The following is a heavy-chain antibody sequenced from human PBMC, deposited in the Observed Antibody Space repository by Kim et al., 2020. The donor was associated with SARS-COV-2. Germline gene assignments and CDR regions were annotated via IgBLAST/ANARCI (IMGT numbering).Heavy chain of an antibody. J-gene: IGHJ4*02. CDR1: GFTFSSYA. V-gene: IGHV3-23*01. D-gene: IGHD2-2*01. CDR3: AKDEGLSMLLVSADGLALGAWFFVGSLDY. CDR2: ISGSGGST. Sequence: GGSLRLSCAASGFTFSSYAMSWVRQAPGKGLEWVSAISGSGGSTYYADSVKGRFTISRDNSKNTLYLQMNSLRAEDTAVYYCAKDEGLSMLLVSADGLALGAWFFVGSLDYWGQGTLVTVSS.